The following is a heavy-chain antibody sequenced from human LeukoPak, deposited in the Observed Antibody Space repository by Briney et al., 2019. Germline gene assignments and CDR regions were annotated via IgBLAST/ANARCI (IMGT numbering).Heavy chain of an antibody. J-gene: IGHJ6*02. CDR2: IYYSGST. CDR1: GGSFSGYY. CDR3: ARHFSPGWTYHYGLDV. D-gene: IGHD6-19*01. V-gene: IGHV4-39*01. Sequence: SETLSLTCAVYGGSFSGYYWGWIRQPPGKGLEWIASIYYSGSTYYSASLKSRVTISVDTSRNQFSLKLNSVTAADTAVYYCARHFSPGWTYHYGLDVWGQGTTVTVSS.